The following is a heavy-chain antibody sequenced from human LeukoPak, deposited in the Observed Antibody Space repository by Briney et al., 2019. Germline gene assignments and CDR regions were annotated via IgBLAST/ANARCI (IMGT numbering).Heavy chain of an antibody. V-gene: IGHV4-34*01. Sequence: SETLSLTCAVYGGFFSGYYWSLIRQPPGKGLEWIGEINHSGSTNYNPSLKSRVTISVDTSKNQFSLKLSSVTAADTAVYYCARAGYCSSTSCSPIQYYYYYYGMDVWGQGTTVTVSS. CDR3: ARAGYCSSTSCSPIQYYYYYYGMDV. CDR1: GGFFSGYY. CDR2: INHSGST. J-gene: IGHJ6*02. D-gene: IGHD2-2*01.